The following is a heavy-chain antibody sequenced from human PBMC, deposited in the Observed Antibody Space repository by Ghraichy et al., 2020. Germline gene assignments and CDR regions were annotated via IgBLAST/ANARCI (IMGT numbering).Heavy chain of an antibody. Sequence: SETLSLTCTVSGGSISSYYWSWIRQPPGKGLEWIGYIYYSGSTNYNPSLKSRVTISVDTSKNQFSLKLSSVTAADTAVYYCARGAGLLWFGPSDYWGQGTLVTVPS. CDR1: GGSISSYY. D-gene: IGHD3-10*01. V-gene: IGHV4-59*01. CDR2: IYYSGST. J-gene: IGHJ4*02. CDR3: ARGAGLLWFGPSDY.